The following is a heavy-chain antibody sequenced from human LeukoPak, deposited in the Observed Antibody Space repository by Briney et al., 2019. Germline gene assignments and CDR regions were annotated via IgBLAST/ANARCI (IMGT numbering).Heavy chain of an antibody. V-gene: IGHV4-34*01. CDR2: ITHTGST. J-gene: IGHJ6*03. CDR1: GESFSGYY. Sequence: SETLSLTCAVYGESFSGYYWSWIRQPPGKGLEWMGEITHTGSTNYNPSLKSRITISVDTSKNQFSLKLTSVTAADTAVYYCVRGRRGGPPLPYYYYYMDVWGKGTTVTVSS. D-gene: IGHD3-10*01. CDR3: VRGRRGGPPLPYYYYYMDV.